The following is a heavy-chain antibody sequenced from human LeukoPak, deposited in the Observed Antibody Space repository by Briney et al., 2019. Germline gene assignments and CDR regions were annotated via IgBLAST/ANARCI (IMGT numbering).Heavy chain of an antibody. J-gene: IGHJ6*02. CDR3: ARLGVLSLDV. D-gene: IGHD3-16*01. Sequence: GGSLRLSCAASGFTFSSYAMSWVRQAPGKGLEWVSAISGSSSTTFYADSVKGRFTISRDNSMDTLFLQMNSLRAEDTAVYYCARLGVLSLDVWGQGTTVTVSS. CDR1: GFTFSSYA. CDR2: ISGSSSTT. V-gene: IGHV3-23*01.